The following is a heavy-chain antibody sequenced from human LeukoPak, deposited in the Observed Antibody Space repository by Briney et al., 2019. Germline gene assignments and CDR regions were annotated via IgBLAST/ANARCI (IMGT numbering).Heavy chain of an antibody. V-gene: IGHV3-23*01. D-gene: IGHD3-10*02. CDR1: GFTFGSYA. CDR3: AKASAVRGYYYGMDV. J-gene: IGHJ6*02. Sequence: GGSLRLSCAASGFTFGSYAMNWVRQAPGKGLEWVSGISDSGGITYYADSVKGRFTISRDNSKNTMYLQMNSLRVEDTAVYYCAKASAVRGYYYGMDVWGQGTTVTVSS. CDR2: ISDSGGIT.